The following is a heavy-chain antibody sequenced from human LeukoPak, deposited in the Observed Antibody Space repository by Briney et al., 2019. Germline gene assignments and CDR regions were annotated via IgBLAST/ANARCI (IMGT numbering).Heavy chain of an antibody. CDR1: GGSISSYY. V-gene: IGHV4-59*08. Sequence: SETLSLTRTVSGGSISSYYWSWIRQPPGKGLEWIGYIYYSGSTNYNPSLKSRVTISVDTSKNQFSLKLSSVTAADTAVYYCARLINIAVAATPWYYYGMDVWGQGTTVTVSS. CDR2: IYYSGST. J-gene: IGHJ6*02. D-gene: IGHD6-19*01. CDR3: ARLINIAVAATPWYYYGMDV.